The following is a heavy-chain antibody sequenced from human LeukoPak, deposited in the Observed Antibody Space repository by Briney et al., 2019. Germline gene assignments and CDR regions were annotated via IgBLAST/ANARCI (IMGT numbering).Heavy chain of an antibody. CDR1: GFTFSSYA. Sequence: GGSLRLSCAASGFTFSSYAMHWVRQAPGKGLEWVAVISYDGSNKYYADSVKGRFTISRDNYKNTLYLQMNSLRAEDTAVYYCARDRYDFWSGRIYYYGMDVWGQGTTVTVSS. CDR3: ARDRYDFWSGRIYYYGMDV. J-gene: IGHJ6*02. CDR2: ISYDGSNK. D-gene: IGHD3-3*01. V-gene: IGHV3-30-3*01.